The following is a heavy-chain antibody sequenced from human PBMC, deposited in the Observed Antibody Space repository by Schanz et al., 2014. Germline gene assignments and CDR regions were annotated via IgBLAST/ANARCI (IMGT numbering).Heavy chain of an antibody. CDR2: VSHDGFTK. CDR1: GFTFSKYG. J-gene: IGHJ3*02. Sequence: QVQLVESGGGVVQPGRSLRLSCAASGFTFSKYGMHWVRQAPGKGLEWVSIVSHDGFTKHYADSVRGRFTFSRDNSKNTLYLQMNSLRAEDTAVYYCARRKHAFDIWGQGTMVTVSS. V-gene: IGHV3-30*19. CDR3: ARRKHAFDI.